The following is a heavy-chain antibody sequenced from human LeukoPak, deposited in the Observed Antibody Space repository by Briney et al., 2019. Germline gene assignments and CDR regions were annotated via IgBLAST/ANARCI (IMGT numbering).Heavy chain of an antibody. J-gene: IGHJ6*03. V-gene: IGHV3-23*01. CDR2: ISGSGGSS. CDR3: AKESGDSTGHYYNYYYYYMDV. Sequence: PAGGSLRLSCAASGFTFSNYAMSWVRQAPGKGLEWVSGISGSGGSSYYADSVKGRFTISRDNSKNTLYLQMNSLRVEDTAVYYCAKESGDSTGHYYNYYYYYMDVWGKGTTLTVSS. D-gene: IGHD3-22*01. CDR1: GFTFSNYA.